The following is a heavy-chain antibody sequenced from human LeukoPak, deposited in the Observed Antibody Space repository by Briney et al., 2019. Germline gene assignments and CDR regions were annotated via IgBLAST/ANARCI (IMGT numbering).Heavy chain of an antibody. Sequence: GGSLRLSCTASGFTFGDYAMNWFRQAPGKGLEWVGFIRSKAYGGTTEYAASVKGRFTISRDDSKSIAYLQMNSLKTEDTAVYYCTTGSSWYYFDYWGQGTLVTVSS. CDR2: IRSKAYGGTT. CDR1: GFTFGDYA. J-gene: IGHJ4*02. CDR3: TTGSSWYYFDY. V-gene: IGHV3-49*03. D-gene: IGHD6-13*01.